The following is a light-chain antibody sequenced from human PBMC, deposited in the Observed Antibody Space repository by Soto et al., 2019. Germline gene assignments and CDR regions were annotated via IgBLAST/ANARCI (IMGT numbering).Light chain of an antibody. CDR2: DVS. CDR3: GMWDSSLRLVV. V-gene: IGLV2-11*01. CDR1: SSDVGGYNY. Sequence: QSALTQPRSVSGSPGQSVTISCTGTSSDVGGYNYVSWYQQHPGKAPKLMIYDVSKRPSGVPDRFSGSKSGNTASLTISGLQAEDEADYYCGMWDSSLRLVVFGGGTKLTVL. J-gene: IGLJ2*01.